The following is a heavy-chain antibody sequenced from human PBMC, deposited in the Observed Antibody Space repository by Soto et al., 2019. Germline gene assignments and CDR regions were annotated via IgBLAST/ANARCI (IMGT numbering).Heavy chain of an antibody. CDR3: ARVVGLHRSQVWQWLALYYLDY. Sequence: PSETLSLTCIVSGGSISSYYWSFIRQPPGKGLEWIGCIYSSGSTNYNPSRKMRVTIPLSTSENQFSLKLSSVTAADTSVYVCARVVGLHRSQVWQWLALYYLDYWGQGTLVTVSS. V-gene: IGHV4-59*01. CDR2: IYSSGST. D-gene: IGHD6-19*01. CDR1: GGSISSYY. J-gene: IGHJ4*02.